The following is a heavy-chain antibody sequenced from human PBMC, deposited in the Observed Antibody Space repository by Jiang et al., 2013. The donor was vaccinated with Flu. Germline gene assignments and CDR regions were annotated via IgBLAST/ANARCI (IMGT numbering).Heavy chain of an antibody. CDR3: ARHQEYYYGSGTFPPGY. Sequence: GAEVKKPGESLRISCKGSGYSFTNYWISWVRQMPGKGLEWVGRIDPSDSYTSYGPSFQGHVTISVDKSISTAYLQWSSLKASDTALYYCARHQEYYYGSGTFPPGYWGQGILVTVSS. V-gene: IGHV5-10-1*01. J-gene: IGHJ4*02. CDR2: IDPSDSYT. CDR1: GYSFTNYW. D-gene: IGHD3-10*01.